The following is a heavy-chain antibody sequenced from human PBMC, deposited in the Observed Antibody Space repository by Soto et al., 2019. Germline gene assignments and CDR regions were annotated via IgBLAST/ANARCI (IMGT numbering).Heavy chain of an antibody. V-gene: IGHV4-59*08. J-gene: IGHJ4*02. CDR3: ARQQYGYPFDY. Sequence: SETLSLTCTVSGGSISTYYWTWIRQPPGKGLEWIGYIYYSGSTNYNPSLKSRVTISVDTSKNQFSLKLSSVAAADTAVYYCARQQYGYPFDYWGQGTLVTVSS. CDR1: GGSISTYY. CDR2: IYYSGST. D-gene: IGHD2-2*03.